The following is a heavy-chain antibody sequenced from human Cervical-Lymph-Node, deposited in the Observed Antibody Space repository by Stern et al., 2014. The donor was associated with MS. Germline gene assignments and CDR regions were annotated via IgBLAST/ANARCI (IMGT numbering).Heavy chain of an antibody. D-gene: IGHD1-1*01. V-gene: IGHV1-46*01. CDR1: GYTFTSHY. CDR3: ASGTVSKRPTGNY. Sequence: VQLVESGAEVKKPGASVKGSCKASGYTFTSHYMHWGRQAPGQGLEWVGIINPSGDSASYEQKFKGRVTMTRETSTSNVYIEASSLRSEDTAVYYCASGTVSKRPTGNYWGQGTLVTVSS. J-gene: IGHJ4*02. CDR2: INPSGDSA.